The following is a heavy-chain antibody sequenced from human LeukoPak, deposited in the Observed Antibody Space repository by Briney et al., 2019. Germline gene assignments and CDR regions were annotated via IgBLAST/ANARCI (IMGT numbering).Heavy chain of an antibody. V-gene: IGHV3-15*04. CDR3: TTLYSSGWYPDY. CDR1: GFSFSIAW. J-gene: IGHJ4*02. D-gene: IGHD6-19*01. CDR2: IASRSDGGTR. Sequence: GGSLRLSCTASGFSFSIAWMNWVRQAPGKGLEWVGRIASRSDGGTRDYAAPLKGRFTISRDDSKKTLYLQMNSLKTKDTAVYYCTTLYSSGWYPDYWGQGTLVTVSS.